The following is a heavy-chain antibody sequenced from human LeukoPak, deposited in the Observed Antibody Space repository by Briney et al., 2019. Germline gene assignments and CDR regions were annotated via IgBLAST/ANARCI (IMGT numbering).Heavy chain of an antibody. Sequence: ASVKVSCKASGYTFTSYGISWVRQAPGQGLERMGWVSAYNGNTNYAQKLQGRVTMTTDTSTSTAYMELRSLRSDDTAVYYCARQLEYYDFWSGFPHSNNWFDPWGQGTLVTVSS. J-gene: IGHJ5*02. CDR3: ARQLEYYDFWSGFPHSNNWFDP. CDR2: VSAYNGNT. D-gene: IGHD3-3*01. CDR1: GYTFTSYG. V-gene: IGHV1-18*01.